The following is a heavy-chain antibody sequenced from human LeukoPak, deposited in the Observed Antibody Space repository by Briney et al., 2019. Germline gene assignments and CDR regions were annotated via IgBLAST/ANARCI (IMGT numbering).Heavy chain of an antibody. J-gene: IGHJ4*02. D-gene: IGHD6-19*01. CDR2: INPNSGGT. CDR3: ARASSGWFEELDY. CDR1: GYTFTGYY. V-gene: IGHV1-2*02. Sequence: GASVKVSCKASGYTFTGYYMHWVRQAPGQGLEWMGWINPNSGGTNYAQKFQGRVTMTRDTSISTAYMELCRLRSDDTAVYYCARASSGWFEELDYWGQGTLVTVSS.